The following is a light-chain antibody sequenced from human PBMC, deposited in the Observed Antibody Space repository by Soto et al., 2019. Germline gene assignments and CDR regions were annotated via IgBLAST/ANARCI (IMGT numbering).Light chain of an antibody. J-gene: IGKJ4*01. CDR1: QSVSRNY. V-gene: IGKV3-20*01. Sequence: EIGLTQSPGTLSLSPGGRATLSCRASQSVSRNYVAWYQQKPGQAPRLLIYGATSRASGIPDRLSGSGSGADFTLSITRLEPEDFALYYCQQYGSTPLTFGGGTKVEIK. CDR2: GAT. CDR3: QQYGSTPLT.